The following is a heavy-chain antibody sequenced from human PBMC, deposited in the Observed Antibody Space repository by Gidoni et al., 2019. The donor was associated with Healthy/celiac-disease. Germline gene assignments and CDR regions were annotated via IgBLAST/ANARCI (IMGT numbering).Heavy chain of an antibody. J-gene: IGHJ6*03. CDR1: GYSFTSYW. CDR3: ARHGLGLGSTDIVATITHYYYYMDV. CDR2: IYPGDSDT. V-gene: IGHV5-51*01. D-gene: IGHD5-12*01. Sequence: EVQLVQSGAEVKKPGESLKISCKGSGYSFTSYWIGWVRQMPGKGLEWMGIIYPGDSDTRYSPSFQGQVTISADKSISTAYLQWSSLKASDTAMYYCARHGLGLGSTDIVATITHYYYYMDVWGKGTTVTVSS.